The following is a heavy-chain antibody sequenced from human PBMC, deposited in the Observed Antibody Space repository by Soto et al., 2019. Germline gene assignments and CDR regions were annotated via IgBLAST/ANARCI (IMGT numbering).Heavy chain of an antibody. CDR2: IIPKFGTT. J-gene: IGHJ4*02. CDR1: GGSFSTYG. CDR3: ARELDPYYGGNSLSLDY. V-gene: IGHV1-69*13. Sequence: QVQLVQSGAEVKKPGSSVKVSCKASGGSFSTYGINWVRLAPGQGLEWMGGIIPKFGTTNYAHNFQGRVTITADESTTTAYMELNYLGSDDTAVYFCARELDPYYGGNSLSLDYWGQGTQVTVSS. D-gene: IGHD4-17*01.